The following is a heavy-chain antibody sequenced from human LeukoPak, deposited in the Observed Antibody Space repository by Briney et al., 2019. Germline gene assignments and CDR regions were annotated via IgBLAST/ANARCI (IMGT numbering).Heavy chain of an antibody. CDR1: GGSFSGYY. CDR2: INHSGST. V-gene: IGHV4-34*01. D-gene: IGHD3-10*01. Sequence: SETLSLTCAVYGGSFSGYYWSWIRQPPGKGLEWIGEINHSGSTNYNPSLKGRVTISVDTSKNQFSLKLSSVTAADTAVYYCAREFPQLSAFDIWGQGTMVTVSS. J-gene: IGHJ3*02. CDR3: AREFPQLSAFDI.